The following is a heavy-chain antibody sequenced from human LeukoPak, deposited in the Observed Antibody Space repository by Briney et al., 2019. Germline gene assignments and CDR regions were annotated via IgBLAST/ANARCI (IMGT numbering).Heavy chain of an antibody. Sequence: WASVKVSCKASGGTFSSYAISWVRQAPGQGLEWMGRIIPILGIANYAQKFQGRVTITADKSTSTAYMELSSLRSEDTAVYYCARRGAVTAENYYYGMDVWGQGTTVTVSS. CDR2: IIPILGIA. CDR3: ARRGAVTAENYYYGMDV. D-gene: IGHD4-17*01. V-gene: IGHV1-69*04. CDR1: GGTFSSYA. J-gene: IGHJ6*02.